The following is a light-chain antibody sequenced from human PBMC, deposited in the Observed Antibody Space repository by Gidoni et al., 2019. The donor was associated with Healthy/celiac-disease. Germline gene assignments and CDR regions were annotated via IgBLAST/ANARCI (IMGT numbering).Light chain of an antibody. CDR1: SSNIGSNT. CDR2: SNN. V-gene: IGLV1-44*01. J-gene: IGLJ2*01. CDR3: AAWDESRNGPHVV. Sequence: QSVLTQPPPASGTPGQRVTISCSGSSSNIGSNTVNWYQQLPGTAPKLLIYSNNQRPSGVPDRFSGSKSGTSASLAISGLQSEDEADYYCAAWDESRNGPHVVFGGGTKLTVL.